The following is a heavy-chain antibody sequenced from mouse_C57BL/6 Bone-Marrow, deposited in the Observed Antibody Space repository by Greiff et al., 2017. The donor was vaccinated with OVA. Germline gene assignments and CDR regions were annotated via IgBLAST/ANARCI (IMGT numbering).Heavy chain of an antibody. CDR3: TRRPYYGSSYPLAY. CDR1: GYTFTDYE. D-gene: IGHD1-1*01. Sequence: QVHVKQSGAELVRPGASVTLSCKASGYTFTDYEMHWVKQTPVHGLEWIGAIDPETGGTAYNQKFKGKAILTADKSSSTAYMELRSLTSEDSAVYYCTRRPYYGSSYPLAYWGQGTLVTVSA. V-gene: IGHV1-15*01. J-gene: IGHJ3*01. CDR2: IDPETGGT.